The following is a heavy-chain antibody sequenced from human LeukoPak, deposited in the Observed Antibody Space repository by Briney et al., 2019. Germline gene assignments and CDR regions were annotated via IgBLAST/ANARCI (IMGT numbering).Heavy chain of an antibody. D-gene: IGHD2-2*01. Sequence: PGGTLRLSCAASGFPVSSNYMSWVRQAPGKGLEWVSVIYSGGSTYYADSVKGRFTISRDNSKNTLYLQMNSMRAEDTAVYYCARDIVVVPAARDYWGQGTLVTVSS. V-gene: IGHV3-66*02. CDR1: GFPVSSNY. CDR2: IYSGGST. CDR3: ARDIVVVPAARDY. J-gene: IGHJ4*02.